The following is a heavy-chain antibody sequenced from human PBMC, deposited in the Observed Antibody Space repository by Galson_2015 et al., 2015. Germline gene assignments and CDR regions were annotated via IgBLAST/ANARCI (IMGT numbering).Heavy chain of an antibody. J-gene: IGHJ6*02. CDR2: ISSSSSYI. D-gene: IGHD3-16*02. CDR3: ARVPYYGYVWGSYRYRYGMDV. CDR1: GFTFSSYR. Sequence: SLRLSCAASGFTFSSYRMNWVRQAPGKGLEWVSSISSSSSYIYYADSVKGRFTISRDNAKNSLYLQMNSLRAEDTAVYYCARVPYYGYVWGSYRYRYGMDVWGQGTTVTVSS. V-gene: IGHV3-21*01.